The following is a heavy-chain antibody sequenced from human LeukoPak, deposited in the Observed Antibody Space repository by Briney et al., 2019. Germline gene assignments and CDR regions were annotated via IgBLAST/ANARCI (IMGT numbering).Heavy chain of an antibody. D-gene: IGHD2-15*01. Sequence: PGGSLRLSCAASGLTFSSHWMSWVRQAPGQGLEWVANISPDGDRENYVDSVKGRFSISRDNAKNSLFLQMHSLRAEDTAVYCCASKFPYCSGGSCALGGQGTLVTVSS. V-gene: IGHV3-7*01. CDR2: ISPDGDRE. J-gene: IGHJ4*02. CDR1: GLTFSSHW. CDR3: ASKFPYCSGGSCAL.